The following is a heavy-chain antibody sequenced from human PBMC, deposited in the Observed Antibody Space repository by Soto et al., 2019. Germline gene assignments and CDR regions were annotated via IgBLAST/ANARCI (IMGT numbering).Heavy chain of an antibody. V-gene: IGHV4-59*01. CDR3: ARDTVLTGMFAF. CDR2: VYYTGTT. J-gene: IGHJ4*02. CDR1: GGSIGSYH. D-gene: IGHD4-17*01. Sequence: SETLSLTCTVSGGSIGSYHWSWVRQPPGRGLEWIASVYYTGTTNYNPSLGSRVTISIDAPGNRFSMEITSVTAADTAIYYCARDTVLTGMFAFWVQGTLVTVSS.